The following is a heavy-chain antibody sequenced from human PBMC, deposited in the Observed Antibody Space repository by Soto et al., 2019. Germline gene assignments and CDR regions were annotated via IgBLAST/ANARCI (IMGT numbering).Heavy chain of an antibody. CDR2: IRYDGSKI. J-gene: IGHJ4*02. V-gene: IGHV3-33*01. D-gene: IGHD4-17*01. Sequence: QVQLVESGGGVVQPGRSLRLSCAASGFTFSGLGMHWVRQAPGKGLEWVAVIRYDGSKIYYAEAVKGRFTIGRDNSKDTLYLQMNSLRADDSAVYHWARDGVGQTTVFGYFVYWVQGTLVTVS. CDR1: GFTFSGLG. CDR3: ARDGVGQTTVFGYFVY.